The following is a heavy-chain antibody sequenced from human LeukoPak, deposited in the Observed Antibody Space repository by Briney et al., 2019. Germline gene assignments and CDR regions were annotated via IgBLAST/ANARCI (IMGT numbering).Heavy chain of an antibody. V-gene: IGHV3-7*01. CDR1: GFTFSTYW. Sequence: GSLRLSCAASGFTFSTYWMTWVRQAPGKGLGWVANIKQDGSEKYYEDSMKGRFTISRDNAKSSLYLQMKSLRAEDTAVYYCVRDVAYDFRNPYRYFQHWGQGTLVTVSS. D-gene: IGHD3-3*01. CDR3: VRDVAYDFRNPYRYFQH. CDR2: IKQDGSEK. J-gene: IGHJ1*01.